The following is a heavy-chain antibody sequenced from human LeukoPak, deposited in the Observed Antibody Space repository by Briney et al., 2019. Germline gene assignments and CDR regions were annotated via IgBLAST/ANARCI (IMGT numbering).Heavy chain of an antibody. CDR3: AAQDVNWFDP. CDR1: GGSISSGGYY. V-gene: IGHV4-31*03. Sequence: SQTRSLTCTVSGGSISSGGYYWSWIRQHPGKGLEWIGYIYYSGSTYYNPSLKSRVTISVDTSKNQFSLKLSSVTAADTAVYYCAAQDVNWFDPWGQGTLVTVSS. CDR2: IYYSGST. D-gene: IGHD2-15*01. J-gene: IGHJ5*02.